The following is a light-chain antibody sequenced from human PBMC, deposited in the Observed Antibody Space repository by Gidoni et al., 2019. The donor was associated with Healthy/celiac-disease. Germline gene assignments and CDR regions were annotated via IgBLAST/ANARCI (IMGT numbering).Light chain of an antibody. Sequence: DIQMHHSPSSLSASVGHRVTITCRASQSISSYLNWYQQKPGKAPKLLIYAASSLQSGVPSRFSGSGSGTDFTLTISSLQPEDFATYYCQQSYSTPPVTFGGGTKVEIK. CDR1: QSISSY. CDR3: QQSYSTPPVT. V-gene: IGKV1-39*01. CDR2: AAS. J-gene: IGKJ4*01.